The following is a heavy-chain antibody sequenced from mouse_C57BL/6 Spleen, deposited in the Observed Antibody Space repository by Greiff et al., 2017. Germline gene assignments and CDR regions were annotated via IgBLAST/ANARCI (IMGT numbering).Heavy chain of an antibody. CDR2: IDPSDSYT. V-gene: IGHV1-69*01. CDR1: GYTFTSYW. CDR3: ARPYYGSSSPWFAY. D-gene: IGHD1-1*01. J-gene: IGHJ3*01. Sequence: QVQLQQPGAELVMPGASVKLSCTASGYTFTSYWMHWVKQRPGQGLEWIGEIDPSDSYTNYNQKFKGKSTLTVDKSSSTAYMQLSSLTSEDSAVYYCARPYYGSSSPWFAYWGQGTLVTVSA.